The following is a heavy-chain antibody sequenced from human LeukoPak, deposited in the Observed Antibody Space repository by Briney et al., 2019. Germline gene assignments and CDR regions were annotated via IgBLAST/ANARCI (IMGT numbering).Heavy chain of an antibody. CDR2: IYYSGST. CDR3: AKDLPANYDILTANFDY. CDR1: GGSISDYY. J-gene: IGHJ4*02. D-gene: IGHD3-9*01. V-gene: IGHV4-59*08. Sequence: SETLSLTCTVSGGSISDYYWSWIRQPPGKGLEWIGYIYYSGSTNYNPSLKSRVTMSVDTSKNQFSLKLTSVTAADTAVYYCAKDLPANYDILTANFDYWGQGTLVTVSS.